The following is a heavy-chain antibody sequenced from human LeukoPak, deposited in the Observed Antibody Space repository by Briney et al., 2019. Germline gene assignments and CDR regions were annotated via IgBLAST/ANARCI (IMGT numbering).Heavy chain of an antibody. CDR1: EFTFSSYG. J-gene: IGHJ6*03. V-gene: IGHV3-30*02. CDR2: IRYNGNDQ. CDR3: AKEDVGGGSYYYYYYYMDV. Sequence: PGGSLRLSCAASEFTFSSYGLHWVRQAPGKGLQWVAFIRYNGNDQYYADSVKGRFTISRDNSKNTLYLQMNSLRAEDTAVYYCAKEDVGGGSYYYYYYYMDVWGKGTTVTVSS. D-gene: IGHD1-26*01.